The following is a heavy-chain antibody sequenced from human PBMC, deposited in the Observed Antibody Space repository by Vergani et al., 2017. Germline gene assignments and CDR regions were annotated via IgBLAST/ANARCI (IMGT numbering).Heavy chain of an antibody. CDR3: ASGSSGFFTLTSPNWFDP. CDR1: GFTFSSYG. D-gene: IGHD3-3*01. Sequence: VQLLESGGGLAQPGGSLRLSCAASGFTFSSYGMHWVRQAPGKGLEWVAVISYDGSNKYYADSVKGRFTISRDNSKNTLYLQMNSLRAEDTAVYYCASGSSGFFTLTSPNWFDPWGQGTLVTVS. J-gene: IGHJ5*02. CDR2: ISYDGSNK. V-gene: IGHV3-30*03.